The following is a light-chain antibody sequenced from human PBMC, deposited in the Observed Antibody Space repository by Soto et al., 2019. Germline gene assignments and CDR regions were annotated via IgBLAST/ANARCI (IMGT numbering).Light chain of an antibody. CDR3: QQYNSYPVT. V-gene: IGKV1-5*03. Sequence: IHITHSPSTLSASLLDRSTIYFRSSPSISSRLAWYQQKPGKAPKFLIYKASSLESGVPSRFSGSGSGTEFTLTISSLQPDDFATYYCQQYNSYPVTVGGGTKVDTK. J-gene: IGKJ4*01. CDR2: KAS. CDR1: PSISSR.